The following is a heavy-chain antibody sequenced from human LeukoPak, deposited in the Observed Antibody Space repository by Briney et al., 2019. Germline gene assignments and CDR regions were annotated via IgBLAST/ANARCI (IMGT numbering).Heavy chain of an antibody. J-gene: IGHJ4*02. CDR3: AKGGGWFYYFDY. CDR1: GFTLDDYA. Sequence: PGRSLRLSCTASGFTLDDYAVHWVRQAPGKGLEWVSGISGDSNSMGYAHSVKGRFTISRDNAKSSVYLQMSNLRAEDTALYYCAKGGGWFYYFDYWGRGTQVTVSS. CDR2: ISGDSNSM. V-gene: IGHV3-9*01. D-gene: IGHD6-19*01.